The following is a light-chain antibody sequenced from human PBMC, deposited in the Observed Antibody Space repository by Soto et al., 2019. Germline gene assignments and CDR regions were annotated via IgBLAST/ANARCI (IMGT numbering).Light chain of an antibody. CDR3: QQANSFPIS. J-gene: IGKJ5*01. V-gene: IGKV1-12*01. Sequence: DFQMTQSPSTLSASVGDRVTITCRASQNIRSRLAWFQQKPGKAPKLLIYGASSLQSGVPSRFSGSGSGTDFTLTISNLQPEDFATYYCQQANSFPISFGQGTRLEIK. CDR2: GAS. CDR1: QNIRSR.